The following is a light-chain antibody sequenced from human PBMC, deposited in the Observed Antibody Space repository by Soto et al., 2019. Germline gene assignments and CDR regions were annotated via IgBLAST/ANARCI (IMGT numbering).Light chain of an antibody. CDR2: DAS. J-gene: IGKJ1*01. V-gene: IGKV1-33*01. CDR1: QDINIY. CDR3: VQALQSPPWT. Sequence: DIPMTQAPSSLFASLGDGVTITCEATQDINIYLNWYQQKPGKAPNLLIYDASNLEIGVPSRFSGSGSGTHFTFTISRVEAEDVGVYYCVQALQSPPWTLGQGTKVDIK.